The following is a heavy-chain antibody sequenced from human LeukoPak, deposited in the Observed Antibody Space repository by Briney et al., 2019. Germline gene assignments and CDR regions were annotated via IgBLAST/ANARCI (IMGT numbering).Heavy chain of an antibody. CDR1: GFTFSGSA. CDR3: TRPLTARYCSGGSCYRDVGRAYYYYYMDV. CDR2: IRSKANSYAT. J-gene: IGHJ6*03. D-gene: IGHD2-15*01. V-gene: IGHV3-73*01. Sequence: GGSLRLSCAASGFTFSGSAMHWVRQASGKGLEWVGRIRSKANSYATAYAASVKGRFTISRDDSKNTAYLQMNSLKTEDTAVYYCTRPLTARYCSGGSCYRDVGRAYYYYYMDVWGKGTTVTVSS.